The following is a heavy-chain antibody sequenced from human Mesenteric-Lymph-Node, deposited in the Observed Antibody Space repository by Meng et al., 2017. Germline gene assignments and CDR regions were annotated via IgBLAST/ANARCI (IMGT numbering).Heavy chain of an antibody. Sequence: LHHEGPGLVKPTPTLSPTCAISEDSVSSNSAAWNWIRQSPSRGLEWLGRTYYRSKWYNDYAVSVKSRITINPDTSKNQFSLQLNSVTPEDTAVYYCARVAVGISSFDYWGQGTLVTVSS. D-gene: IGHD1-26*01. J-gene: IGHJ4*02. CDR2: TYYRSKWYN. CDR1: EDSVSSNSAA. CDR3: ARVAVGISSFDY. V-gene: IGHV6-1*01.